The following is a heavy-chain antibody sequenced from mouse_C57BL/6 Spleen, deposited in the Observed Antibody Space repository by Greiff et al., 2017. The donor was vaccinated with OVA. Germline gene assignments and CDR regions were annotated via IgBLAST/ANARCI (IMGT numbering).Heavy chain of an antibody. Sequence: VQLQQPGAELVKPGASVKMSCKASGYTFTSYWITWVKQRPGQGLEWIGDIYPGSGSTNYNEKFKSKATVTVDTSSSTAYMQLSSLTSEDSAVYYCARKDYGSSYDAMDDWGQGTSVTVSS. CDR3: ARKDYGSSYDAMDD. V-gene: IGHV1-55*01. J-gene: IGHJ4*01. CDR2: IYPGSGST. D-gene: IGHD1-1*01. CDR1: GYTFTSYW.